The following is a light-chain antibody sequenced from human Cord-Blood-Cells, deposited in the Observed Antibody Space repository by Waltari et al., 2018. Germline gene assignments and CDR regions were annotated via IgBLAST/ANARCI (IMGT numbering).Light chain of an antibody. Sequence: QSALTQPASVSGSPGQSITISCTGTSSEVGGYNYVSWYQQHPGKAPKLRIDGVSKRPSVVSSRFSGSRSCNAAFLTISGLQAEDEADYYCSSYTSSSTWVFGGGTKLTVL. CDR3: SSYTSSSTWV. J-gene: IGLJ3*02. CDR1: SSEVGGYNY. V-gene: IGLV2-14*01. CDR2: GVS.